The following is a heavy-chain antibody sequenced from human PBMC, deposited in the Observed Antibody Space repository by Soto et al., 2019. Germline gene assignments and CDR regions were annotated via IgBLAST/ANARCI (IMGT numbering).Heavy chain of an antibody. D-gene: IGHD1-26*01. V-gene: IGHV1-18*01. CDR1: GYTFSTYG. Sequence: QVDLVQSGPEVRKPGASVNVSCKASGYTFSTYGISWVRQAPGQGLEWMGWISAYNHYTNYAQKFQGRVTMTTDTSTNTAYMELRSLMSGDTAMYFCARVGHSREVPYPFEYWGQGTLVTVSS. J-gene: IGHJ4*02. CDR3: ARVGHSREVPYPFEY. CDR2: ISAYNHYT.